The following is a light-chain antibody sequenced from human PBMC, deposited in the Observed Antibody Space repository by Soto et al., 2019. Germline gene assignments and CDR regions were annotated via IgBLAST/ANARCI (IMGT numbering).Light chain of an antibody. V-gene: IGKV3-20*01. CDR2: GAS. CDR1: QSGSNY. J-gene: IGKJ1*01. CDR3: HQCGGSSQS. Sequence: EIVLTQSPGTLSLSPGERATLSCRASQSGSNYLAWYQRKPGQAPRLLIYGASSRATGIPDRFSGSGSGTDFTPTFSRLEPEVLALYYCHQCGGSSQSFGQGTQVEIK.